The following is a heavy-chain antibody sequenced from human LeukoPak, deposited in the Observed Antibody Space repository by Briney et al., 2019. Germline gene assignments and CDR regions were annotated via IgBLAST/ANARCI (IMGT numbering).Heavy chain of an antibody. CDR2: IKQDGSEK. CDR1: GFTFSSYS. Sequence: GGSLRLSCAASGFTFSSYSMSWVRQAPGKGLEWVANIKQDGSEKYYVDSVRGRFTISRDNAKNSLYLQMNSLRAEDTAVYYCARGYGNYGYWGQGTLVTVSS. V-gene: IGHV3-7*01. J-gene: IGHJ4*02. D-gene: IGHD4-11*01. CDR3: ARGYGNYGY.